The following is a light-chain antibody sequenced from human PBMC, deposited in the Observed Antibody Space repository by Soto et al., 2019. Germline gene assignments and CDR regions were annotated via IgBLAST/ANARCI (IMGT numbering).Light chain of an antibody. V-gene: IGKV3-11*01. Sequence: EIVLTQSPATLSLSPGERATLSCRASQSVSNYLTWYQQKPGQAPRLLIYDASNRATGIPARFSGSGSGTDFTLTISSLEPDDFALYYCQQRSNGLTFGGGTKVDI. CDR2: DAS. CDR1: QSVSNY. CDR3: QQRSNGLT. J-gene: IGKJ4*01.